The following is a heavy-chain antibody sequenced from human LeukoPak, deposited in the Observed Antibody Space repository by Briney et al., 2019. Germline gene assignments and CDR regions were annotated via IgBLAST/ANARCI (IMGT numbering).Heavy chain of an antibody. V-gene: IGHV4-39*01. D-gene: IGHD2/OR15-2a*01. CDR2: ISYSGST. CDR3: AGHHPRNTVDF. CDR1: GGSISSSSYY. J-gene: IGHJ4*02. Sequence: SETLSLTCTVSGGSISSSSYYWDWIRQPPGKGLEWIGSISYSGSTYYNPSLKSRVIISVDTSKNQFSLNLTSVTAADTAVYYCAGHHPRNTVDFWGQGTLVTVSS.